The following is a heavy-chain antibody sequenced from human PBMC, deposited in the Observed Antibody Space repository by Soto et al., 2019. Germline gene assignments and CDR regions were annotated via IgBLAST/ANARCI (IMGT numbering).Heavy chain of an antibody. CDR1: GFTFSTYW. J-gene: IGHJ4*02. CDR2: INQDGSEK. CDR3: SRSLDS. Sequence: XVSLRLSCAASGFTFSTYWMDWVRQTPGKGLEWVANINQDGSEKNYVDSVKGRFTIYRDNAKNSLYLQMSSLTAEDSALYYCSRSLDSWGQGTLVTVYS. V-gene: IGHV3-7*01.